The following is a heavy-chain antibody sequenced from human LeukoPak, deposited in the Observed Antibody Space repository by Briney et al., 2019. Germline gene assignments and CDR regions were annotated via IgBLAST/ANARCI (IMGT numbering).Heavy chain of an antibody. D-gene: IGHD2-21*02. J-gene: IGHJ4*02. CDR1: GGTFSSYA. CDR2: IIPIFGTA. V-gene: IGHV1-69*05. Sequence: SVKVSCKASGGTFSSYAISWVRQAPGQGLEWMGGIIPIFGTANYAQKFQGRVTITTDESTSTAYMELSSLRSEDTAVYYCAVVVTAPYYFDYWGQGTLVTVSS. CDR3: AVVVTAPYYFDY.